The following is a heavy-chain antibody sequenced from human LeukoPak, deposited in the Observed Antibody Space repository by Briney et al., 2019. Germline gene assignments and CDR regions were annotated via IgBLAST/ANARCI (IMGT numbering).Heavy chain of an antibody. Sequence: SVKVSCKASGGTFSSYAISWVRQAPGQGLEWMGRIIPIFGTANYAQKFQGRVTITTDESTRTAYMELSSLRSEDTAVYYCAREPYRRDGSGWHQVGYWGQGTLVTVSS. J-gene: IGHJ4*02. V-gene: IGHV1-69*05. CDR2: IIPIFGTA. CDR3: AREPYRRDGSGWHQVGY. CDR1: GGTFSSYA. D-gene: IGHD6-19*01.